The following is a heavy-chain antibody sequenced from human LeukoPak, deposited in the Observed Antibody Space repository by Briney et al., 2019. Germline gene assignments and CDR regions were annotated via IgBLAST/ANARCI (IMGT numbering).Heavy chain of an antibody. J-gene: IGHJ6*03. V-gene: IGHV3-23*01. CDR2: INDNGAGT. CDR3: AKGLRTGVGPYMGYHYYMDV. CDR1: GFTFSNYA. D-gene: IGHD3-16*01. Sequence: GGSLRLSCAASGFTFSNYAMSWVRQAPGKGLKWVSTINDNGAGTYYADSVKGRSTISRDNSYNTVSLQMNSLRDEDTGVYYCAKGLRTGVGPYMGYHYYMDVWGKGATVTVSS.